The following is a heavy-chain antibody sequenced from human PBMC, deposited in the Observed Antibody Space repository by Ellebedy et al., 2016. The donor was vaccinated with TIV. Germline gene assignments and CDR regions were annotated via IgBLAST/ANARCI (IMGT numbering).Heavy chain of an antibody. CDR1: GYTFVSHG. Sequence: AASVQVSCKASGYTFVSHGITWVRQAPGQGLEWMGWISAYNDNTEYAQKVQGRVTMTKDTSTSTAHMELRRLRSDDTAIYYCARGAATPYEDYWGQGTLVTVSS. CDR3: ARGAATPYEDY. V-gene: IGHV1-18*01. CDR2: ISAYNDNT. J-gene: IGHJ4*02. D-gene: IGHD2-15*01.